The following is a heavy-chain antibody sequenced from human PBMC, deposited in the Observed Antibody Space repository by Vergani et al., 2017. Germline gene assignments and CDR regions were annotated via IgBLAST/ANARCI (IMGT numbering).Heavy chain of an antibody. J-gene: IGHJ5*02. D-gene: IGHD2-15*01. CDR1: GYNFLDYG. CDR3: ARAPGRRCSGGSCYSSFRWFDP. CDR2: INPSGGST. V-gene: IGHV1-46*01. Sequence: QVQLVQSGAEVKKPGASVKVSCKTSGYNFLDYGITWVRQAPGQGLEWMGIINPSGGSTSYAQKFQGRVTMTRDTSISTAYMELNSLTSEDTAVYYCARAPGRRCSGGSCYSSFRWFDPWGQGTLVTVFS.